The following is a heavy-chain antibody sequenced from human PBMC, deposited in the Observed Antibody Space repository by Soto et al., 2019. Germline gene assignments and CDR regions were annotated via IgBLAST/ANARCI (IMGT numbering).Heavy chain of an antibody. CDR3: ARDKDRQQLGGNYYYILDV. J-gene: IGHJ6*02. V-gene: IGHV1-69*12. CDR2: IMPVFATP. Sequence: QVQLMQWGAEVKKPGSSVKVSCKASGGTFSTSAISWVRQAPGEGLEWVGGIMPVFATPDYAQKFQGRVTISVDESTTTAFLVLTSLTTDDTAVYYCARDKDRQQLGGNYYYILDVWGQGTAITVSS. D-gene: IGHD3-3*02. CDR1: GGTFSTSA.